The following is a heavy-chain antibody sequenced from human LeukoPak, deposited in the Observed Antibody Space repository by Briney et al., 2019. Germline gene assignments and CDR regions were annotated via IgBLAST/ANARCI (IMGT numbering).Heavy chain of an antibody. V-gene: IGHV3-15*01. CDR3: TTKLVKPSFGGVFVIPT. CDR2: IKTRTDGGTT. J-gene: IGHJ5*02. Sequence: GGSLRLSCAASGFTFSKAWMSWVRQAPGKGLEWVGRIKTRTDGGTTDYAAPVKGRFTISRDDSKNTLFLQMNSLKAEDTAVYYCTTKLVKPSFGGVFVIPTWGQGTLVTVSS. CDR1: GFTFSKAW. D-gene: IGHD3-16*02.